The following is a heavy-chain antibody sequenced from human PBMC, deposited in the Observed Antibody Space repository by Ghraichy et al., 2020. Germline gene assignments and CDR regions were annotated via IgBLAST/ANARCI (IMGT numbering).Heavy chain of an antibody. D-gene: IGHD2-2*01. J-gene: IGHJ2*01. CDR2: IKQDGSEK. V-gene: IGHV3-7*03. CDR1: GFTFSSYW. CDR3: ARVSGTCSSSSCYKQNYWYVDR. Sequence: GGSLRLSCAAAGFTFSSYWMSWVRQAPGKGLEWVANIKQDGSEKYYVDSVKGRFTISRDNAKNSLHLQMNSLRAEDTAVYYCARVSGTCSSSSCYKQNYWYVDRWGRGTLVTVSS.